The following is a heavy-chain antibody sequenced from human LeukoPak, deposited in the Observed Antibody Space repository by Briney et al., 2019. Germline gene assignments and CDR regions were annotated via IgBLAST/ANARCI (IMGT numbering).Heavy chain of an antibody. V-gene: IGHV3-48*01. CDR3: ARDLGYCSSTSCYRDWNWFDP. CDR2: ISSSSSTI. J-gene: IGHJ5*02. CDR1: GFTFSSYS. Sequence: GGSLRLSCAASGFTFSSYSMNWVRQAPGKGLEWVSYISSSSSTIYYADPVKGRFTISRDNAKNSLYLQMNSLRAEDTAVYYCARDLGYCSSTSCYRDWNWFDPWGQGTLVTVSS. D-gene: IGHD2-2*02.